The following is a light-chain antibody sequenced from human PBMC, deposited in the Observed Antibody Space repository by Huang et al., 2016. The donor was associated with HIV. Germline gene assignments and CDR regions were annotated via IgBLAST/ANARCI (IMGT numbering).Light chain of an antibody. J-gene: IGKJ4*01. V-gene: IGKV1-39*01. CDR3: QQSHSLPIT. CDR1: QTISSY. Sequence: DIQMTQSPSPLSASVGDRVTITCRTSQTISSYLNWYQQKPGEAPKLLIYAASTLQSGVPSRFTGSGSGTHLTLTISSLQPEDFATYYCQQSHSLPITFGGGTKVEIK. CDR2: AAS.